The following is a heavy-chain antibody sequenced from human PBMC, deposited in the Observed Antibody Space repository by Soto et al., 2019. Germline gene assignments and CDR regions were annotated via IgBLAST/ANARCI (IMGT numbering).Heavy chain of an antibody. CDR2: ISGSGGSI. V-gene: IGHV3-23*01. D-gene: IGHD2-2*01. Sequence: GGSLRLSCAASGFTFSSYAVSWVRQAPGKGLEWVSGISGSGGSIYYADSVKGRFIISRDNSKNTLYLQMNSLRAEDTAVYYCARDWIVVVPAAKTRRPNGFDPWGQGTLVTVSS. CDR3: ARDWIVVVPAAKTRRPNGFDP. J-gene: IGHJ5*02. CDR1: GFTFSSYA.